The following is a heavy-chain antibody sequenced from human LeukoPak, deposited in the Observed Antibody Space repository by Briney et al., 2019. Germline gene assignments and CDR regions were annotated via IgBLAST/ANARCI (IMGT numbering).Heavy chain of an antibody. D-gene: IGHD5-24*01. J-gene: IGHJ4*02. CDR1: GFTFTSYA. CDR3: AKDPRVGSRVATPCH. Sequence: GGSLRLSCAASGFTFTSYAMSRVRQAPGKGLEWVSAISGSGGSTYYADSVKGRFTISRDNSKSTLFLQMNSLRAEDTAVYYCAKDPRVGSRVATPCHWGQGTLVTVSS. CDR2: ISGSGGST. V-gene: IGHV3-23*01.